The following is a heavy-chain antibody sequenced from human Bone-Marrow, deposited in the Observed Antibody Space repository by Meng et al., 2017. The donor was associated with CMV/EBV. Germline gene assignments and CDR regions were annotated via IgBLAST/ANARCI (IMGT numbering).Heavy chain of an antibody. Sequence: GSLRLPCTVSGGSISSYYWSWIRQPPGKGLEWIGYIYDSGSTNYNPSLKSRVTISVDTSKNQFSLKLSSMTAADTAVYYCVSGGYCSTTNCYPNWFDPWGQGTLVTVSS. J-gene: IGHJ5*02. D-gene: IGHD2-2*01. V-gene: IGHV4-59*01. CDR1: GGSISSYY. CDR2: IYDSGST. CDR3: VSGGYCSTTNCYPNWFDP.